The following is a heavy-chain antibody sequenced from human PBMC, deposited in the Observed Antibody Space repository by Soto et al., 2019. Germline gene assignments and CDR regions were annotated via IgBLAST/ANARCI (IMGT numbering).Heavy chain of an antibody. D-gene: IGHD5-18*01. CDR1: GFTFSSYA. Sequence: PGGSLRLSCAASGFTFSSYAMSWVRQAPGKGLEWVSRIYSDGSGPMYADSVKGRFTISRNNAKSTLYLQMNSLRAEDTAVYYCATLNSFGSDYWGRGTLVTVSS. CDR3: ATLNSFGSDY. J-gene: IGHJ4*02. CDR2: IYSDGSGP. V-gene: IGHV3-74*03.